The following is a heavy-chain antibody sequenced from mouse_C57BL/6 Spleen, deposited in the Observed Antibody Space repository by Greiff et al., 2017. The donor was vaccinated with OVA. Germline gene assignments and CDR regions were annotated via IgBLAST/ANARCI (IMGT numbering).Heavy chain of an antibody. J-gene: IGHJ2*01. D-gene: IGHD1-1*01. CDR2: ISSGGSYT. V-gene: IGHV5-6*01. CDR3: ALYYGSSYEVSFDY. Sequence: VQLKESGGDLVKPGGSLKLSCAASGFTFSSYGMSWVRQTPDKRLEWVATISSGGSYTYYPDSVKGRFTISRDNAKNTLYLQMSSLKSEDTAMYYCALYYGSSYEVSFDYWGQGTTLTVSS. CDR1: GFTFSSYG.